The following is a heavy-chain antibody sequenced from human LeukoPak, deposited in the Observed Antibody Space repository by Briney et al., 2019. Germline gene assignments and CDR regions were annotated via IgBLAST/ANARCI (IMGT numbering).Heavy chain of an antibody. V-gene: IGHV1-18*01. CDR3: ARDLYYYDRIYKYYFDY. J-gene: IGHJ4*02. CDR1: GYTFTSYG. D-gene: IGHD3-22*01. Sequence: ASVKVSCKASGYTFTSYGISWVRQAPGQGLEWMGWISAYNGNTSYAQKLQGRVTMTTDTSTSTAYMELRSLRSDDTAVYYCARDLYYYDRIYKYYFDYWGQGTLVTVSS. CDR2: ISAYNGNT.